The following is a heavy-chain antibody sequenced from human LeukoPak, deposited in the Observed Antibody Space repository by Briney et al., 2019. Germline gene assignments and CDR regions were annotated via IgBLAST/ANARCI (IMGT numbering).Heavy chain of an antibody. CDR1: GYIFTGYF. J-gene: IGHJ6*02. D-gene: IGHD1-14*01. CDR3: ARVYRPYYYYCMDV. V-gene: IGHV1-2*02. CDR2: MNPNNGGT. Sequence: ASVKVSCKASGYIFTGYFMHWVRPAPGQGLEWMGWMNPNNGGTHYAQKFQGRVTKTRQTPISTAYMELRSLRSDDTAVYYCARVYRPYYYYCMDVWGQGTTVTVS.